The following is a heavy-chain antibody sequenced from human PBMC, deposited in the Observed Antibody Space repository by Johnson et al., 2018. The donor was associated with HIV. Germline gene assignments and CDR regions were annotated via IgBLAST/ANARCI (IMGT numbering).Heavy chain of an antibody. D-gene: IGHD3-22*01. CDR3: ARVVYDSSGYDWVDAFDI. CDR2: ISSSGSNI. CDR1: GFTFSDYY. V-gene: IGHV3-11*04. J-gene: IGHJ3*02. Sequence: QVKLVESGGGVVQPGRSLRLSCAASGFTFSDYYMTWIRQAQGKGLEWVSYISSSGSNIYYADFVTGRFTITRDNAKNSLYLQMNSLSAEDTAVYYCARVVYDSSGYDWVDAFDIWGQGTMVTVSS.